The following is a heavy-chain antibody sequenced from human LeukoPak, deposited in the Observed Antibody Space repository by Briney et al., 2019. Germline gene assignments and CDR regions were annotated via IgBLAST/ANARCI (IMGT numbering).Heavy chain of an antibody. Sequence: ASVKVSCKASGYTFTGYYMHWVQQAPGQGLEWMGWINPNSGGTNYAQKLQGRVTMTTDTSTSTAYMELRSLRSDDAAVYYCARDLVPAANYAPYYYYYYMDVWGKGTTVTVSS. CDR3: ARDLVPAANYAPYYYYYYMDV. J-gene: IGHJ6*03. CDR1: GYTFTGYY. V-gene: IGHV1-2*02. CDR2: INPNSGGT. D-gene: IGHD2-2*01.